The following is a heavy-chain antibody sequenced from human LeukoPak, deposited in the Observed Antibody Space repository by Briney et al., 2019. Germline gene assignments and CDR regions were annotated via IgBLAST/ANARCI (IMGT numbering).Heavy chain of an antibody. D-gene: IGHD3-16*01. J-gene: IGHJ4*02. V-gene: IGHV3-23*01. CDR3: AKGRGFRVWDPWDN. Sequence: PGGSLRLSCTVSGFTVSSNSMNWVRQAPGKGLEWVSGITNSGENTYYADSVKGRFTISRDNSKNTLFLEMNSLRVEDTAVYYCAKGRGFRVWDPWDNWGQGTLITVSS. CDR1: GFTVSSNS. CDR2: ITNSGENT.